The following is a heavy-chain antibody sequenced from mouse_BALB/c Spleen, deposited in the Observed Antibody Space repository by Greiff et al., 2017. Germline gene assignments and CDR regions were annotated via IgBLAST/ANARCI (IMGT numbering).Heavy chain of an antibody. V-gene: IGHV1-7*01. Sequence: QVQLQQSGAELAKPGASVKMSCKASGYTFTSYWMHWVKQRPGQGLEWIGYINPSTGYTEYNQKFKDKATLTADKSSSTAYMQLSSLTSEDSAVYYCARNYYAMDYWGQGTTLTVSS. CDR3: ARNYYAMDY. D-gene: IGHD1-1*02. CDR1: GYTFTSYW. CDR2: INPSTGYT. J-gene: IGHJ2*01.